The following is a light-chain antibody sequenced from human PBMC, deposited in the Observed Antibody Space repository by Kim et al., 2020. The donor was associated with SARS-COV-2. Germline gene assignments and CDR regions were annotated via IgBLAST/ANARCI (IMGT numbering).Light chain of an antibody. Sequence: VALGQTVRITCQGDSLRSYYATWYQQKPGQAPIVVIYGKNNRPSGIPDRFSGSSSGNTASLTITGTQAGDEADYYCNSRDSNDNVVFGRGTKLTVL. V-gene: IGLV3-19*01. CDR1: SLRSYY. CDR2: GKN. J-gene: IGLJ2*01. CDR3: NSRDSNDNVV.